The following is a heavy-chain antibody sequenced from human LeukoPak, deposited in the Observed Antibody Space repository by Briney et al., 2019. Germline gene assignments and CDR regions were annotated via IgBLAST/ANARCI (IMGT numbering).Heavy chain of an antibody. J-gene: IGHJ3*02. Sequence: PSETLSLTCTVSGGSISSGTYYWYWIRQPAGKGLEWIGRIYTSGITNYNPSLKSRVTMSVDTSKNQFSLKLSSVTAADTAVYYCARDGTNYYGSGSYYSWGPHVHAFDIWGQGTMVTVSS. D-gene: IGHD3-10*01. CDR3: ARDGTNYYGSGSYYSWGPHVHAFDI. V-gene: IGHV4-61*02. CDR1: GGSISSGTYY. CDR2: IYTSGIT.